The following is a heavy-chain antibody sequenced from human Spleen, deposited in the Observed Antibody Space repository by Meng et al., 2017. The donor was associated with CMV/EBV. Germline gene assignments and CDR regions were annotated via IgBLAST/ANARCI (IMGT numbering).Heavy chain of an antibody. CDR1: GGSISTTNY. V-gene: IGHV3-23*01. D-gene: IGHD3-3*01. J-gene: IGHJ6*02. CDR3: AKDRYLEWFSMDV. Sequence: ETLSLTCTVSGGSISTTNYYWGWVRQAPGKGLEWVSTITGNGAGTYYADSVKGQFTISRDNSKNTLYLQMNSLRAEDTAVYYCAKDRYLEWFSMDVWGQGTTVTVSS. CDR2: ITGNGAGT.